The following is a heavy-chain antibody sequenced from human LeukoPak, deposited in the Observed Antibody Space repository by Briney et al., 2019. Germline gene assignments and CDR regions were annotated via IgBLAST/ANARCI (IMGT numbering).Heavy chain of an antibody. Sequence: PSETLSLTCAFYGGSFSGYYLSWIRQPPGKGLEWIGEINHSGSTHYNPSLRSRVTVSVHTSKNQLSLKLSAVTAADTAVYYCARQWLVSPLFDYWGQGTLVTVSS. D-gene: IGHD6-19*01. CDR3: ARQWLVSPLFDY. CDR2: INHSGST. CDR1: GGSFSGYY. J-gene: IGHJ4*02. V-gene: IGHV4-34*01.